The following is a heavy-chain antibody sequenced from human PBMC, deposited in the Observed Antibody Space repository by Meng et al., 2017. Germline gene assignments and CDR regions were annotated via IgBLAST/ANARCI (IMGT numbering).Heavy chain of an antibody. J-gene: IGHJ4*02. V-gene: IGHV3-7*03. CDR3: AREDYSSSWVHDY. Sequence: GESLKISCAASGFTFSSYGMSWVRQAPGKGLEWVANIRHGGSETYYVDSVKGRFTISRDNSKNSLYLQMNSLRAEDTAVYYCAREDYSSSWVHDYWGQGTLVTVSS. CDR2: IRHGGSET. CDR1: GFTFSSYG. D-gene: IGHD2-2*01.